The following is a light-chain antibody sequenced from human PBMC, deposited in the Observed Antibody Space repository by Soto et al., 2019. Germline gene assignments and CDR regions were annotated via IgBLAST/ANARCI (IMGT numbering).Light chain of an antibody. J-gene: IGKJ2*02. Sequence: EIVLTQSPGTLSLSPGERATLSCRASQSVSSSYLAWYQQKPGQAPRLLIYGASSRATGIPDRFSGSGSGTDFTLTISRLGPEDFAVYYCQQYGSSLPWTFGQGTKLEIK. V-gene: IGKV3-20*01. CDR3: QQYGSSLPWT. CDR2: GAS. CDR1: QSVSSSY.